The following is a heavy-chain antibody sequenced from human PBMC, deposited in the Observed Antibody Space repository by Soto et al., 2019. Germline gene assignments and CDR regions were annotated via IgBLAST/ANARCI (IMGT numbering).Heavy chain of an antibody. V-gene: IGHV3-53*01. CDR1: GFTVSTNY. D-gene: IGHD1-26*01. CDR3: ARDYPLIEYRYSGSYYYNY. CDR2: IYSDGRR. J-gene: IGHJ4*02. Sequence: GGSLRLSCAASGFTVSTNYMSWVRQAPGTGLEWVSVIYSDGRRYYADSVEVRFTISRDLSTNTLYLQMNSLRAEDTAMYYCARDYPLIEYRYSGSYYYNYSGQGTMVTFSS.